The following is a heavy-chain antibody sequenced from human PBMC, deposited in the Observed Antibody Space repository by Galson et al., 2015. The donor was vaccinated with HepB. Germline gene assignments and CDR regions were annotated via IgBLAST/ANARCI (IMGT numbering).Heavy chain of an antibody. Sequence: SVKVSCKASGYTFTSYGISWVRQAPGQGLERMGWISAYNGNTNYAQKLQGRVTMTRDTSISTAYMELSRLRSDDTAVYYCARAAVSSWYVPTNDYWGQGTLVTVSS. V-gene: IGHV1-18*04. CDR1: GYTFTSYG. J-gene: IGHJ4*02. CDR2: ISAYNGNT. D-gene: IGHD6-13*01. CDR3: ARAAVSSWYVPTNDY.